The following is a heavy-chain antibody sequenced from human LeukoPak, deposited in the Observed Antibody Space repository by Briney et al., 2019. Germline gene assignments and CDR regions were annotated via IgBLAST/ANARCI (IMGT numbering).Heavy chain of an antibody. CDR1: GGSISGYY. J-gene: IGHJ4*02. V-gene: IGHV4-59*06. CDR3: ARADDSSGYYYYYYFDY. CDR2: INYSGTT. Sequence: SETLSLTCTVSGGSISGYYWSWIRQPPGKGLEWIGYINYSGTTYYNPSLKSPALISIDTSKNQFSLKLSSVTAADTAVYYCARADDSSGYYYYYYFDYWGQGALITVSS. D-gene: IGHD3-22*01.